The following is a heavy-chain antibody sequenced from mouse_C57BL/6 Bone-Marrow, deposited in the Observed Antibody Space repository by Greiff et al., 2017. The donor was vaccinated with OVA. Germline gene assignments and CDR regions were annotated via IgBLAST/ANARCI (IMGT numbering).Heavy chain of an antibody. CDR3: ARKEGVAGTFFDY. V-gene: IGHV1-55*01. Sequence: QVQLQQPGAELVKPGASVKMSCKASGYTFTSYWITWVKQRPGQGLEWIGDIYPGSGSTNYNEKFKSKATLTVDTSSSTAYMQLSSLTSEDSAVYYCARKEGVAGTFFDYWGQGTTLTVSS. CDR1: GYTFTSYW. D-gene: IGHD1-1*02. J-gene: IGHJ2*01. CDR2: IYPGSGST.